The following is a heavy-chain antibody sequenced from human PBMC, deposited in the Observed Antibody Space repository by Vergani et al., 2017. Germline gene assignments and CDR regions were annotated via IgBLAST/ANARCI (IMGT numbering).Heavy chain of an antibody. D-gene: IGHD3-22*01. Sequence: QVQLQESGPGLVKPSQTLSLTCTVSGGSISSGDYYWSWIRQPPGKGLEWIGYIYYSGSTYYNPSLKSRLTFSVDTSKNQFSLKLSSVTAADTAVYYCARYYDSWSGSSDGMDVWGQGTTVTVSS. CDR2: IYYSGST. CDR3: ARYYDSWSGSSDGMDV. V-gene: IGHV4-30-4*08. J-gene: IGHJ6*02. CDR1: GGSISSGDYY.